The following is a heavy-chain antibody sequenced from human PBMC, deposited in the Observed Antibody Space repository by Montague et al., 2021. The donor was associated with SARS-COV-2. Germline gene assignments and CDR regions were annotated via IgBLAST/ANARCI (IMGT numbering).Heavy chain of an antibody. V-gene: IGHV4-4*08. J-gene: IGHJ4*02. Sequence: SETLSLTCTVSSDSINSYYWGWIRQPPGKRLEWLGYVYSSGTTNYKPSPNSRIAISVDTSKNQFSLRLDSVTAADTAIYYCATLTQSNGDFWGQGALVTVS. D-gene: IGHD4/OR15-4a*01. CDR2: VYSSGTT. CDR1: SDSINSYY. CDR3: ATLTQSNGDF.